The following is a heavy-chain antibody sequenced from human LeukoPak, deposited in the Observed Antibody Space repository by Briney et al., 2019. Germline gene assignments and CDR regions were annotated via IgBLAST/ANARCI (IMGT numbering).Heavy chain of an antibody. D-gene: IGHD4-17*01. J-gene: IGHJ4*02. Sequence: ASVKVSCKASGYTFTSYGISWVRQAPGQGLEWMGWISAYNGNTNYAQKLQGRVTMTTDTSTSTAYMELSSLRSEDTAVYYCARSRGYGDYSDYWGQGTLVTVSS. CDR1: GYTFTSYG. V-gene: IGHV1-18*01. CDR2: ISAYNGNT. CDR3: ARSRGYGDYSDY.